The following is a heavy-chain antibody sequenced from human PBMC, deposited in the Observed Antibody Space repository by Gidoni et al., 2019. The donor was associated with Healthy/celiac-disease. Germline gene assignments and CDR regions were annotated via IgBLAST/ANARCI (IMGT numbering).Heavy chain of an antibody. D-gene: IGHD3-3*01. V-gene: IGHV3-30-3*01. Sequence: QVQLVESGGGVVQPGRSLRLSCAASGFTFSSYAMHWVRQAPGKGLEWVAVISYDGSNKYYADSVKGRFTISRDNSKNTLYLQMNSLRAEDTAVYYCARDMYYDFWSGYPNGAFDIWGQGTMVTVSS. CDR3: ARDMYYDFWSGYPNGAFDI. CDR2: ISYDGSNK. J-gene: IGHJ3*02. CDR1: GFTFSSYA.